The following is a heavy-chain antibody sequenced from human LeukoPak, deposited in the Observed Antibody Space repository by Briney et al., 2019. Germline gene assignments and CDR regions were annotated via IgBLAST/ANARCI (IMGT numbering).Heavy chain of an antibody. CDR2: IYTSGST. Sequence: SETLSLTCTVSGGSISSYYWSWIRQPAGKGLEWIGRIYTSGSTNYNPSLKSRVTISVDTSKNQFSLKLSSVTAADTAVYYCAKSLWFGELDIWGQGTMVTVSS. V-gene: IGHV4-4*07. CDR1: GGSISSYY. CDR3: AKSLWFGELDI. J-gene: IGHJ3*02. D-gene: IGHD3-10*01.